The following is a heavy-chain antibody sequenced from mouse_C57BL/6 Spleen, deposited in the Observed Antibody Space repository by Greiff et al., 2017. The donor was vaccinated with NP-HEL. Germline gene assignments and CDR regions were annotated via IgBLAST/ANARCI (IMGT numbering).Heavy chain of an antibody. CDR3: ASHYGSSPYYFDY. V-gene: IGHV1-55*01. CDR2: IYPGRGST. Sequence: QVQLQQPGAELVKPGASVKMSCKASGYTFTSYWITWVKQRPGQGLEWIGDIYPGRGSTNYNEKFKSKATLTVDTSSSTAYMQRSSLTSEDSAVYYCASHYGSSPYYFDYWGQGTTLTVSS. CDR1: GYTFTSYW. D-gene: IGHD1-1*01. J-gene: IGHJ2*01.